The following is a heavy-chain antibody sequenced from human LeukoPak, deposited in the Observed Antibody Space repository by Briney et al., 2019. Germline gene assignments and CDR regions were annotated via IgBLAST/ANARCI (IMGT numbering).Heavy chain of an antibody. CDR3: ARLYPTYYDILTGYYMDY. CDR1: GYSFTSYW. D-gene: IGHD3-9*01. CDR2: IDPSDSYT. J-gene: IGHJ4*02. V-gene: IGHV5-10-1*01. Sequence: GESLKISCKGSGYSFTSYWISWVRQMPGKGLEWTGRIDPSDSYTNYSPSFQGHVTISADKSISTAYLQWSSLKASDTAMYYCARLYPTYYDILTGYYMDYWGQGTLVTVSS.